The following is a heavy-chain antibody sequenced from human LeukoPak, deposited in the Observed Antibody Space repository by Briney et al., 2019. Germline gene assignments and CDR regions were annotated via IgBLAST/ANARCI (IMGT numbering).Heavy chain of an antibody. V-gene: IGHV4-31*11. Sequence: SETLSLTCAVSGGSISSGGYSGSWIPQPPGKGLEWIGYIYYSGSTYYNPSLKSRVTISVDTSKNQFSLKLSSVTAADTAVYYCARVVSSGWYDGDAFDIWGQGTMVTVSS. CDR2: IYYSGST. CDR3: ARVVSSGWYDGDAFDI. J-gene: IGHJ3*02. CDR1: GGSISSGGYS. D-gene: IGHD6-19*01.